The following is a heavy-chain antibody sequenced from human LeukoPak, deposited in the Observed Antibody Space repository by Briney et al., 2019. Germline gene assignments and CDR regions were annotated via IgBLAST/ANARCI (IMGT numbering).Heavy chain of an antibody. V-gene: IGHV4-39*01. CDR3: ARLKYSSGWYWFDY. J-gene: IGHJ4*02. CDR2: IYYSGST. CDR1: GGSISSSSYY. D-gene: IGHD6-19*01. Sequence: SETLSLTCTVSGGSISSSSYYWGWIRHPPGKGLEWIGSIYYSGSTYYNPSLKSRVTISVDTSKNQFSLKLSSVTAADAAVYYCARLKYSSGWYWFDYWGQGTLVTVSS.